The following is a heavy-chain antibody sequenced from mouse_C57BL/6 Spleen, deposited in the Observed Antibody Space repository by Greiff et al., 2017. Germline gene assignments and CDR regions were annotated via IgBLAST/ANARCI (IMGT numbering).Heavy chain of an antibody. CDR2: IWSGGST. J-gene: IGHJ4*01. CDR3: ARNEGNTSLAMDY. Sequence: QVQLQQSGPGLVQPSQSLSITCTVSGFSLTSYGVPWVRQSPGKGLEWLGVIWSGGSTDYNAAFISRLSISKDNSKSQVLFKINSLQADDTAIYYSARNEGNTSLAMDYWGQGTSVTVSS. D-gene: IGHD3-3*01. V-gene: IGHV2-2*01. CDR1: GFSLTSYG.